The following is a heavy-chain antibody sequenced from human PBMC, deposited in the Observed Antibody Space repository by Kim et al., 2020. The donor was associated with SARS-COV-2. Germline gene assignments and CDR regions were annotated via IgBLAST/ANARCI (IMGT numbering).Heavy chain of an antibody. D-gene: IGHD3-10*01. CDR3: AKDPPGGAISYG. Sequence: YGASVKGRFTISRDNSKNTLYMQMDSLRAEDTAVYYCAKDPPGGAISYGWGQGTLVTVSS. J-gene: IGHJ4*02. V-gene: IGHV3-23*01.